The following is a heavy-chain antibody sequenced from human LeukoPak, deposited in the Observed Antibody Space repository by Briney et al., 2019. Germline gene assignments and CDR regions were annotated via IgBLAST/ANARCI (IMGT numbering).Heavy chain of an antibody. CDR1: GFTFSSYA. D-gene: IGHD2-15*01. Sequence: PGGSLRLSCAASGFTFSSYAMTWVRQAPGEGLQWVSDISGSGSSAYYADSVRGRFTISRDNAKNSLYLQMHSQSAEDTAVYYCVRDNPRCCGVVPANIDDYWGQGTLVTVSS. J-gene: IGHJ4*02. CDR2: ISGSGSSA. CDR3: VRDNPRCCGVVPANIDDY. V-gene: IGHV3-23*01.